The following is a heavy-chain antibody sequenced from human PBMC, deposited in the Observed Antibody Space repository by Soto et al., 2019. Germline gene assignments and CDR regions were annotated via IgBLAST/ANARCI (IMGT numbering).Heavy chain of an antibody. J-gene: IGHJ4*02. CDR3: GASSSVAPAGYFKF. CDR2: ISPLFSTT. D-gene: IGHD6-13*01. CDR1: GDLFNNYA. Sequence: QVQLGQSGAEVKEPGSPVKVSCKATGDLFNNYAFNWVRQAPGQALEWMGRISPLFSTTNSAQKFQGTVTIGADELTTILYLEVSNLEYDDTSMYSCGASSSVAPAGYFKFWGQGTLVTVS. V-gene: IGHV1-69*01.